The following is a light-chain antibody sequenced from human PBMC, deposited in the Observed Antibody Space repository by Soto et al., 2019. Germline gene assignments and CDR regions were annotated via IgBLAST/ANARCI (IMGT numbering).Light chain of an antibody. Sequence: QSALTQPASVSGSPGQSITISCTGTSSGVGGYNYVSWYQQHPDKAPKLMIYDVNNRPSGVSNRFSGSKSGNTASLTISGLQAEDEADYYCSSYSSSTTLGVFGTGTKVTVL. CDR1: SSGVGGYNY. J-gene: IGLJ1*01. CDR2: DVN. V-gene: IGLV2-14*01. CDR3: SSYSSSTTLGV.